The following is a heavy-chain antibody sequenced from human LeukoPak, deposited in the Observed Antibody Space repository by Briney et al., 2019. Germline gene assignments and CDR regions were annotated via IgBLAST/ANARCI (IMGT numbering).Heavy chain of an antibody. CDR1: GVTLSPYG. J-gene: IGHJ5*02. CDR2: ISYEGGTQ. D-gene: IGHD3-10*01. CDR3: AKEGTPQVSTWYDL. V-gene: IGHV3-30*18. Sequence: GGSLRLSCAASGVTLSPYGMHWVRQAPGKGLEWVAVISYEGGTQHYADSVKGRFIISRDNPRNTLYLQMNTLRTEDTAVYYCAKEGTPQVSTWYDLWGQGTQVIVSS.